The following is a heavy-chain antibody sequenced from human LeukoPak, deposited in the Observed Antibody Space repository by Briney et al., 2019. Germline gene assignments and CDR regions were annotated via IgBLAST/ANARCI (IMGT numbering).Heavy chain of an antibody. J-gene: IGHJ4*02. CDR2: INHSGST. D-gene: IGHD1-14*01. CDR3: ARNGAYNLDY. Sequence: RSSETLSLTCAVYGGSFSGYYWSWIRQPPGKGLEWIGEINHSGSTNYNPSLKSRVTISVDTSKNQFSLKLSSVTAADTAVYYCARNGAYNLDYWGQGTLVTVSS. CDR1: GGSFSGYY. V-gene: IGHV4-34*01.